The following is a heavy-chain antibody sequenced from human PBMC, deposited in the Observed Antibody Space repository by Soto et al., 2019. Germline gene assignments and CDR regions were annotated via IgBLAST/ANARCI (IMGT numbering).Heavy chain of an antibody. V-gene: IGHV1-3*01. CDR1: GYTFTSYA. D-gene: IGHD2-2*01. CDR2: INAGNGNT. CDR3: ARGPAIVVVPADYGMDV. Sequence: GASVKVSCKASGYTFTSYAMHWVRQAPGQRLEWMGWINAGNGNTKYSQKFQGRVTITRDTSASTAYMELSSLISEDTAVYYCARGPAIVVVPADYGMDVWGQGTTVTVSS. J-gene: IGHJ6*02.